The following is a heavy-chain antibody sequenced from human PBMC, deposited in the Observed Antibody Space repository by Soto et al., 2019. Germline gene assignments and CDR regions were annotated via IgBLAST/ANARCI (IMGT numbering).Heavy chain of an antibody. Sequence: QVQLVESGGGVVQPGRSLRLSCAASGFTFSSYAMHWVRQAPGKGLEWVAVISYDGSNKYYADSVKGRFTISRDNSKNTLYLQMNSLRAEDTAVYYCAGTTVTTSFQTHGGQGTLVTVSS. J-gene: IGHJ4*02. CDR3: AGTTVTTSFQTH. D-gene: IGHD4-17*01. CDR1: GFTFSSYA. V-gene: IGHV3-30-3*01. CDR2: ISYDGSNK.